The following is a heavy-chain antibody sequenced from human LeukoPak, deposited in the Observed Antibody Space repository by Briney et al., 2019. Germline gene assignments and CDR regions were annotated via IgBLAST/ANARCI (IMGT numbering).Heavy chain of an antibody. D-gene: IGHD3-22*01. CDR1: GGTFSSYA. V-gene: IGHV1-69*13. CDR2: IIPIFGTA. J-gene: IGHJ4*02. Sequence: TSVKVSCKASGGTFSSYAISWVRQAPGQGLEWMGGIIPIFGTANYAQKFQGRVTITADESTSTAYMELSSLRSEDTAVYYCARDGGGVYYYDSSGYYRFDYWGQGTLVTVSS. CDR3: ARDGGGVYYYDSSGYYRFDY.